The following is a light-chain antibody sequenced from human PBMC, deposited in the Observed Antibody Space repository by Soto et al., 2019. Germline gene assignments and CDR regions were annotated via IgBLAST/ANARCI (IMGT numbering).Light chain of an antibody. V-gene: IGKV1-27*01. CDR3: QKYNSALFT. Sequence: DIQMTQSPSSLSASVGDRVIITCRESQGISNYLAWYQQKPGKVPKLLIYAASTLQSGVPSRFSGSGSGTDFTLTISSLQPEDVATYYCQKYNSALFTFGPGTKVDIK. CDR1: QGISNY. CDR2: AAS. J-gene: IGKJ3*01.